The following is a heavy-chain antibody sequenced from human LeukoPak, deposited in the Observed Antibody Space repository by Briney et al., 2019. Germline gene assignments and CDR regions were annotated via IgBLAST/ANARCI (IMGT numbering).Heavy chain of an antibody. D-gene: IGHD5-12*01. J-gene: IGHJ4*02. CDR1: GYTFTSYY. CDR3: ARDLGFGGYDSWFDY. CDR2: INPNSGGT. Sequence: ASVNVSCKASGYTFTSYYMHWVRQAPGQGLEWMGWINPNSGGTNYAQKFQGWVTMTRDTSISTAYMELSRLRSDDTAVYYCARDLGFGGYDSWFDYWGQGTLVTVSS. V-gene: IGHV1-2*04.